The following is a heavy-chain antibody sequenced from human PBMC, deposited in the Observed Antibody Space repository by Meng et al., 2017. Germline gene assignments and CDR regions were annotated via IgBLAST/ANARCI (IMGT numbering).Heavy chain of an antibody. Sequence: SVKVSCKASGGTFSSYAISWVRQAPGQGLEWMGGIIPIFGTANYAQKFQGRVTITTDESTSTAYMELSSLRSEDTAVYYCARGKKRITMIVVVITTDYYYYGMDVCGQGTTVTVSS. CDR3: ARGKKRITMIVVVITTDYYYYGMDV. D-gene: IGHD3-22*01. CDR1: GGTFSSYA. V-gene: IGHV1-69*05. CDR2: IIPIFGTA. J-gene: IGHJ6*02.